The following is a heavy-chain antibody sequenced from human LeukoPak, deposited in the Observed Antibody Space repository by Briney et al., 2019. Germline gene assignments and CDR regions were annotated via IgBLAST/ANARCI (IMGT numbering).Heavy chain of an antibody. V-gene: IGHV3-33*08. CDR1: GFTFGSYG. D-gene: IGHD6-6*01. Sequence: PGRSLRLSCAASGFTFGSYGMHWVRQAPGKGLEWVAIIWYDGNNKYYADSVKGRFTISRDNSKNTLYLQMNSLRAEDTAVYYCARAQGLQLSTYWGQGTLVTVSS. J-gene: IGHJ4*02. CDR2: IWYDGNNK. CDR3: ARAQGLQLSTY.